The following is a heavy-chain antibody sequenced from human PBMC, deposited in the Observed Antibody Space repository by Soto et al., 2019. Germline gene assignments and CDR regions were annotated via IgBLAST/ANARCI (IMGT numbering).Heavy chain of an antibody. J-gene: IGHJ5*02. V-gene: IGHV3-33*01. D-gene: IGHD6-13*01. CDR2: IWYDGSNK. CDR1: GFTFSSYG. Sequence: GGSLRFSCAASGFTFSSYGMHWVRQAPGKGLEWVAVIWYDGSNKYYADSVKGRFTISRDNSKNTLYLQMNSLRAEDTAVYYCARDPLRGSSSWYVNWFDTWGQGTLVTVSS. CDR3: ARDPLRGSSSWYVNWFDT.